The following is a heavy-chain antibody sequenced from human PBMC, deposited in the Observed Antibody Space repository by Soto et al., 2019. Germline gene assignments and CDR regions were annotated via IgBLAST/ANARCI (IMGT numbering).Heavy chain of an antibody. CDR2: ISAYNGNT. CDR3: AADSTGYSSGWYGSGTYYYGMDV. J-gene: IGHJ6*02. CDR1: GYTFTSYG. D-gene: IGHD6-19*01. V-gene: IGHV1-18*01. Sequence: ASVKVSCKASGYTFTSYGISWVRQAPGQGLEWMGWISAYNGNTNYAQKLQGRVTMTTDTSTSTAYMELSSLRSEDTAVYYCAADSTGYSSGWYGSGTYYYGMDVWGQGTTVTVSS.